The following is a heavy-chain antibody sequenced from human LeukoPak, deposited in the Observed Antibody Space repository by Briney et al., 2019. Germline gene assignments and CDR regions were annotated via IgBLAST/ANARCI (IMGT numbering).Heavy chain of an antibody. CDR2: ISYDGSNK. CDR1: GFTFSSYG. J-gene: IGHJ6*02. Sequence: GGSLRLSCAASGFTFSSYGMHWVRQAPGKGLQWVAVISYDGSNKYYADSVKGRFTISRDNSENTLYLQMNSLTAEDTAVYYCAKPAWESSQTIYNYYALDVWGQGTTVTVSS. D-gene: IGHD1-26*01. V-gene: IGHV3-30*18. CDR3: AKPAWESSQTIYNYYALDV.